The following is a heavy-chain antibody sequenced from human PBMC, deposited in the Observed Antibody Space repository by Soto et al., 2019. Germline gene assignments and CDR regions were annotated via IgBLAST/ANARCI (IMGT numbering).Heavy chain of an antibody. J-gene: IGHJ4*02. V-gene: IGHV4-59*01. CDR3: ARGVEMATSFDY. Sequence: SETLSLTCTVSGGSISSYYWSWIRQPPGKGLEWIGYIYYSGSTNYNPSLKSRVTISVDTSKNQFSLKLSSVTAADTAVYYCARGVEMATSFDYRGQGTLVTVSS. CDR2: IYYSGST. CDR1: GGSISSYY. D-gene: IGHD5-12*01.